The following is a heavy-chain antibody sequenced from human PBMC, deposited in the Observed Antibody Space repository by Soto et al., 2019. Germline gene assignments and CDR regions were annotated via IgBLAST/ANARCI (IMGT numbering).Heavy chain of an antibody. CDR1: VASISNYY. J-gene: IGHJ4*02. CDR2: IHYNGNT. Sequence: TSETLSVSCTVSVASISNYYWSWFRQPPGKGLEWIAYIHYNGNTNYNPSLTSRVTMSLDTSKNQFSLKLLSVTAADTAVYYCASLPCQRSSESCTSCCDFGQWGQGTLVTVSS. V-gene: IGHV4-59*01. CDR3: ASLPCQRSSESCTSCCDFGQ. D-gene: IGHD2-2*01.